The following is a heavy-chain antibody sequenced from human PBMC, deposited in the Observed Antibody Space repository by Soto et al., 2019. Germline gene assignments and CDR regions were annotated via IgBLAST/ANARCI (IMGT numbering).Heavy chain of an antibody. CDR3: ARDRPLEKRGYYYGLDV. V-gene: IGHV4-59*01. Sequence: QVQLQESRPGLVKPSETLSLTCTVSGGSISGYYWNWIRQPPGKGLEWIGYIYYSGTVTYNPSLKSRISLSIDTSKNHFSLKLRSVTAADTAVYYCARDRPLEKRGYYYGLDVWGQGTTVTVSS. CDR2: IYYSGTV. J-gene: IGHJ6*02. CDR1: GGSISGYY. D-gene: IGHD1-1*01.